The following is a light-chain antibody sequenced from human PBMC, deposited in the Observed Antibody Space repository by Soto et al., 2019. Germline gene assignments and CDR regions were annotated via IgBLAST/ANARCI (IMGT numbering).Light chain of an antibody. J-gene: IGLJ1*01. CDR2: EVD. Sequence: QSALTQPPSASGSPGQAVTISCTGTSGDVGAYNHVSWYQQHPGKAPKLMIYEVDRRPSGVPDRFSGSKSGNTASLTVSGLQPEDDADYYCSSYACTNSPYYVFGTGTKLTVL. CDR3: SSYACTNSPYYV. V-gene: IGLV2-8*01. CDR1: SGDVGAYNH.